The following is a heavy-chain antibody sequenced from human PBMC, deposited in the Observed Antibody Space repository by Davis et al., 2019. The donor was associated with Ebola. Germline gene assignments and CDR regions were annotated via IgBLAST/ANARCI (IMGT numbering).Heavy chain of an antibody. CDR3: ARREIHRYSSGWYPLDY. CDR1: GYTFTNYG. CDR2: INPHNGNT. V-gene: IGHV1-18*04. D-gene: IGHD6-19*01. Sequence: ASVKVSCKASGYTFTNYGITWVRQAPGQGLEWMGWINPHNGNTNYAQNVQGRVIMTSDTATTTAYMEVGSLRSDDTAVYYCARREIHRYSSGWYPLDYWGQGTLVTVSS. J-gene: IGHJ4*02.